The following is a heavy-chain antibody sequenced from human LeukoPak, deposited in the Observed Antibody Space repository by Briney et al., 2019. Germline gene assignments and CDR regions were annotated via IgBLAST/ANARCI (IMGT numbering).Heavy chain of an antibody. Sequence: GESLKISCKGSGYSFTSYWIGWVRQMPGKGLEWTGIIYAGDSDTRYSPSFQGQVTISADRSISTAYLQWSSLKASDTAMYYCARHRRFGPHYNVCAFDIWGQGTMVTVSS. CDR3: ARHRRFGPHYNVCAFDI. CDR2: IYAGDSDT. D-gene: IGHD3-10*02. CDR1: GYSFTSYW. V-gene: IGHV5-51*01. J-gene: IGHJ3*02.